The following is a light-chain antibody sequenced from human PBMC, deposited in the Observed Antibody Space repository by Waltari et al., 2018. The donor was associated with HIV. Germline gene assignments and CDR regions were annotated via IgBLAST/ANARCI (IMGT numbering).Light chain of an antibody. J-gene: IGLJ2*01. CDR1: SNDVGSYNY. V-gene: IGLV2-14*01. CDR3: SSYTTRSTVI. Sequence: QSALTQPASVFGSPGQSITISCTGTSNDVGSYNYVSWHQQYPGTAPRLIIYEVSDRPSGVSHRFSGSKSGNTASLTISGLQAEDEADYYCSSYTTRSTVIFGGGTKVTVL. CDR2: EVS.